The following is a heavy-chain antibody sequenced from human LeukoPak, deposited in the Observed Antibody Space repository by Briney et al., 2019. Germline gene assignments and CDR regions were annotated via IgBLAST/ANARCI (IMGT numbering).Heavy chain of an antibody. Sequence: SVKVSCKASGYTFTSYGISWVRQAPGQGLEWMGWISAYNGNTNYAQKLQGRVTMTTDTSTSTAYMELRSLRSDYTAVYYCARDSYRCCSGGSCYQGGDYWGQGTLVTVSS. CDR1: GYTFTSYG. V-gene: IGHV1-18*01. J-gene: IGHJ4*02. CDR3: ARDSYRCCSGGSCYQGGDY. CDR2: ISAYNGNT. D-gene: IGHD2-15*01.